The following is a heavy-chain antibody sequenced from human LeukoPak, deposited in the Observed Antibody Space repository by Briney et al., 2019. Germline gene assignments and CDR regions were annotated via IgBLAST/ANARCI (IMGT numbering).Heavy chain of an antibody. CDR2: ISSSSSYT. D-gene: IGHD5-24*01. Sequence: GGSLRLSCAASGXTFSDYYVSWIRQSPGKGLEWVSYISSSSSYTNYADSVKGRFTISRDNAKNSLYLQMNRLRAEDTAVYYCAKDREDGYNQYFDYGGQGTLVTVSS. V-gene: IGHV3-11*05. J-gene: IGHJ4*02. CDR1: GXTFSDYY. CDR3: AKDREDGYNQYFDY.